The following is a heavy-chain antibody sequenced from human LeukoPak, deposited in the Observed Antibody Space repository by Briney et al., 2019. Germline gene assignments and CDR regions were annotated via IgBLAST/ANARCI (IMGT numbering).Heavy chain of an antibody. CDR2: ISGGKDST. D-gene: IGHD1-1*01. J-gene: IGHJ5*02. CDR1: GFTFSSYA. Sequence: GGSLRLSCVASGFTFSSYAMYWVRQAPGKGLEWVSAISGGKDSTYYADSVKGRFTISRDNSRSTLYLQMNSLRAEDTAIYYCATKRGQGTQLNYNWFDPWGQGTLVTVSS. CDR3: ATKRGQGTQLNYNWFDP. V-gene: IGHV3-23*01.